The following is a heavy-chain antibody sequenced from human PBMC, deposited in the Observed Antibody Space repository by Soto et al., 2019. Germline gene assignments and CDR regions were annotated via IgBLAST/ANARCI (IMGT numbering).Heavy chain of an antibody. D-gene: IGHD3-10*01. CDR1: GYDFNHYY. Sequence: QVQLVQSGAEVKRPGASVKVSCKTSGYDFNHYYVHWMRQVPGHGPEWMGWVNPNNGRTNYAQKFQGLIDMTSDTPSSTAFMELRRLTSDDTALYYCARRLGGAGDYFYGMDVWGQGTAVTVSS. V-gene: IGHV1-2*04. CDR3: ARRLGGAGDYFYGMDV. CDR2: VNPNNGRT. J-gene: IGHJ6*02.